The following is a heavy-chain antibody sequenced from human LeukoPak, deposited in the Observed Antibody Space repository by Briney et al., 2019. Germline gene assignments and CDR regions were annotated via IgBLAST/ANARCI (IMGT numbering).Heavy chain of an antibody. CDR3: ARGRMVSGSYFSYYYYYYMDV. Sequence: SQTLSLTCAISGDSVSSNSAAWNWIRQSPSRGLEWLGRTYYRSKWYNDYAVSVKSRITINPDTSKNQFSLQLNSVTPEDTAVYYCARGRMVSGSYFSYYYYYYMDVWGKGTTVTVSS. J-gene: IGHJ6*03. CDR2: TYYRSKWYN. D-gene: IGHD1-26*01. CDR1: GDSVSSNSAA. V-gene: IGHV6-1*01.